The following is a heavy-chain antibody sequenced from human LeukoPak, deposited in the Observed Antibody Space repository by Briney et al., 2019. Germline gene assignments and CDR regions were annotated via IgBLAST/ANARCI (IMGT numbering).Heavy chain of an antibody. CDR2: VTYDGSKK. J-gene: IGHJ4*02. V-gene: IGHV3-30*18. CDR1: GFTFSSYA. CDR3: AKSARXSIXSXXXXDY. D-gene: IGHD6-6*01. Sequence: GGSLRLSCAASGFTFSSYAMHWVRQAPGKGLEWVAVVTYDGSKKYYADSVKGRFTISRDNSKNTLYLQMNSLRAEDTGVYYCAKSARXSIXSXXXXDYWGQGTXVTVSS.